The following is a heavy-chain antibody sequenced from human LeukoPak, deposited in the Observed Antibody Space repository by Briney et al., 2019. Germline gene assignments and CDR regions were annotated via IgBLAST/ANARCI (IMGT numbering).Heavy chain of an antibody. D-gene: IGHD3-9*01. J-gene: IGHJ3*02. V-gene: IGHV3-21*01. CDR3: ARSIFSSRRGAFDI. Sequence: GGSLKISCAASGFTFSSYSMNWVRQAPGKGLEWVSSISSSSSYIYYADSVKGRFTISRDNAKNSLYLQMNSLRAEDTAVYYCARSIFSSRRGAFDIWGQGTMVTVSS. CDR2: ISSSSSYI. CDR1: GFTFSSYS.